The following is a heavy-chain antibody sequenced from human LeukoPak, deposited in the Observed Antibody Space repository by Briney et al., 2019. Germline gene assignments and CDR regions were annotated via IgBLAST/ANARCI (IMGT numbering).Heavy chain of an antibody. Sequence: GGSLRLSCAASGFTFSSYGMHWVRQAPGKGLEWVAVIWYDGSNKYYADSVKGRFTISRDNSKNTLYLQMNSLRAEDTAVYYCAKAFIAVAVNYFDYWGRGTLATVSS. CDR2: IWYDGSNK. CDR3: AKAFIAVAVNYFDY. J-gene: IGHJ4*02. D-gene: IGHD6-19*01. V-gene: IGHV3-33*06. CDR1: GFTFSSYG.